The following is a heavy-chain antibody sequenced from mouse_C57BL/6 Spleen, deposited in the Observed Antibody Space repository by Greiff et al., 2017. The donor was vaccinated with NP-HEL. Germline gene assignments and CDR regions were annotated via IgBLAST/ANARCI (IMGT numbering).Heavy chain of an antibody. CDR1: GYTFTSYG. Sequence: VQLQESGAELARPGASVKLSCKASGYTFTSYGISWVKQRTGQGLEWIGEIYPRSGNTYYNEKFKGKATLTADKSSSTASVALRRLTSTDSAVSFYARGDYYGSSWGMDYWGPGTSVTVSS. CDR3: ARGDYYGSSWGMDY. J-gene: IGHJ4*01. CDR2: IYPRSGNT. V-gene: IGHV1-81*01. D-gene: IGHD1-1*01.